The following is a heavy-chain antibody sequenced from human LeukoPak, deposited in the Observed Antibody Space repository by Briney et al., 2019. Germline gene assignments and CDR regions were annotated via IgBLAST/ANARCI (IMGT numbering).Heavy chain of an antibody. J-gene: IGHJ6*02. V-gene: IGHV1-8*01. CDR1: GYTFTSYD. CDR3: AREPRIAVAGTVLYYYGMDA. Sequence: ASVKVSYKASGYTFTSYDINWVRQATGQGLEWMGWMNPNSGNTGYAQKFQGRVTMTRNTSISTAYMELSSLRSEDTAVYYCAREPRIAVAGTVLYYYGMDAWGQGTTVTVSS. D-gene: IGHD6-19*01. CDR2: MNPNSGNT.